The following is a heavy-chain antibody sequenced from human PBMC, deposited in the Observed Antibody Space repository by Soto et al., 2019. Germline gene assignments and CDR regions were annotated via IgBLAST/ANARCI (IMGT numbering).Heavy chain of an antibody. CDR3: ARHYGSGSYNDAFDI. D-gene: IGHD3-10*01. CDR2: INPSGGST. J-gene: IGHJ3*02. V-gene: IGHV1-46*03. CDR1: GYTFTSYY. Sequence: QVQLVQSGAEVKKPGASVKVSCRASGYTFTSYYMHWVRQAPGQGLEWMGIINPSGGSTSYAQKFQGRVTMTRDTSTSTVYMELSSLRSEDTAVYYCARHYGSGSYNDAFDIWGQGTMVTVSS.